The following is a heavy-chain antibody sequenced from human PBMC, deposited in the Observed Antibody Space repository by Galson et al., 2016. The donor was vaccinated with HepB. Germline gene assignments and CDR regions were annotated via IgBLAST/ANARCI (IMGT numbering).Heavy chain of an antibody. D-gene: IGHD1-26*01. J-gene: IGHJ6*02. Sequence: SVKVSCKASGGTFGSYPISWVRQAPGQGLEWMGGIIPFLGTANNAQKFQGRVTITADESTSTAYLELSSLRSEDTAVYYCARARGTYRSPNFGMDVWGQGTTVTVSS. V-gene: IGHV1-69*13. CDR1: GGTFGSYP. CDR2: IIPFLGTA. CDR3: ARARGTYRSPNFGMDV.